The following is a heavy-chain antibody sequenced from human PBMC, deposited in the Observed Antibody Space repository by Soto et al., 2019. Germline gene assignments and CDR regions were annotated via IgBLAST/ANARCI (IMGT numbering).Heavy chain of an antibody. Sequence: SETLSLTCTVSGDSISNSNYYWSWIRQPPGKGLEWIGEINHGGSTDYSPSLKSRVTMSVDTSKNQFSLELTSVTAADTAVYYCARGGGSGWYIDYWGQGTLVTVSS. CDR3: ARGGGSGWYIDY. CDR1: GDSISNSNYY. D-gene: IGHD6-19*01. CDR2: INHGGST. J-gene: IGHJ4*02. V-gene: IGHV4-39*07.